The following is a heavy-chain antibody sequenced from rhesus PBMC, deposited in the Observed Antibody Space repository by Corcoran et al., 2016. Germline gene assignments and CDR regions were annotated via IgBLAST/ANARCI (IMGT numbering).Heavy chain of an antibody. J-gene: IGHJ4*01. CDR3: AKAQAFDY. CDR1: GFTFSTYG. CDR2: ISRGCSST. Sequence: EVQLVESGGGLVQPGGSLRLSCAASGFTFSTYGMSWVRQAPGRGEDLVSYISRGCSSTYYADSLKGRFTITRDNSKTTLSLQMSSLRPEYTAVYYCAKAQAFDYWGQGVLVTVSS. V-gene: IGHV3S5*01.